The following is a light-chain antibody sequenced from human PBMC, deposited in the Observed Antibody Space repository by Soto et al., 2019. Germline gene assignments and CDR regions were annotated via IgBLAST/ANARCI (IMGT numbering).Light chain of an antibody. CDR2: DAS. Sequence: EIVLTQSPVILSLSPGEGATLSCRASQTISTYLAWYQQKPGQAPRLLIYDASKRATGIPARFSGSGSGTDFTLTISSLEPEDFAVYYCQQRYNRPLTFGGGTKVDIK. CDR3: QQRYNRPLT. V-gene: IGKV3-11*01. J-gene: IGKJ4*01. CDR1: QTISTY.